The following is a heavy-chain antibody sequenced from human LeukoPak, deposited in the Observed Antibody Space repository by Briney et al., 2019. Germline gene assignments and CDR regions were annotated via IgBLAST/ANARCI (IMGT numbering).Heavy chain of an antibody. Sequence: SETLSLTCTVSGGSISSSSYYWGWIRQPPGKGLEWIGSIYYSGTTYYNPSLKSRVTISVDTSKNQFSLKLSSVTAADTAAYYCARHDETSGSLWFGDYYYIDVWGKGTTVTVSS. CDR2: IYYSGTT. D-gene: IGHD3-10*01. J-gene: IGHJ6*03. CDR1: GGSISSSSYY. CDR3: ARHDETSGSLWFGDYYYIDV. V-gene: IGHV4-39*01.